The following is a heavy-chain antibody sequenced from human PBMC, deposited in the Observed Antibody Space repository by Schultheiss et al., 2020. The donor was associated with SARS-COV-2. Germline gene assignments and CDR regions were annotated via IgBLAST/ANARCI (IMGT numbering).Heavy chain of an antibody. J-gene: IGHJ6*02. D-gene: IGHD2-8*01. CDR3: ARVHCTNGICYHDPYSYYRMDV. CDR2: INYNGGTT. V-gene: IGHV3-23*01. CDR1: GFTFSSYA. Sequence: GGSLRLSCVASGFTFSSYAMSWVRQAPGKGLEWVSEINYNGGTTYYADSVKGRFTVSRDNSKNTLFLQMNSLRAEDTAVYYCARVHCTNGICYHDPYSYYRMDVWGHGTTVTVSS.